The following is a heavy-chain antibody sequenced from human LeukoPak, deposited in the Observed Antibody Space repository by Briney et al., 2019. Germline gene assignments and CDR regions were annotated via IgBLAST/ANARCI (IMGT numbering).Heavy chain of an antibody. V-gene: IGHV3-33*08. CDR2: IWYDGNNK. CDR3: ARQHCSSGDCYFFD. J-gene: IGHJ4*02. D-gene: IGHD2-15*01. CDR1: GFTFSTYS. Sequence: PGGSLRLSCAASGFTFSTYSMNWVRQAPGKGLEWVALIWYDGNNKYYADSVKGRFTISRDNSKNTLYLQLNSLRAEDTAVYYCARQHCSSGDCYFFDWGQGTLVTVSS.